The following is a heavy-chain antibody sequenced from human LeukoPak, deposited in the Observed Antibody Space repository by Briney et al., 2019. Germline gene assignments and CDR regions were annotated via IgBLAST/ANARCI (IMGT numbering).Heavy chain of an antibody. CDR2: IYHTGIT. CDR3: AASSGVTLGRF. V-gene: IGHV4-31*03. D-gene: IGHD4/OR15-4a*01. CDR1: GGSVSSGSHY. Sequence: SQTLSLTCPVSGGSVSSGSHYYNWIRQHPGKGLEWIGYIYHTGITPYNPSLRSRVTMSVDTSMNQVSLKLNSLTAADTAVYYCAASSGVTLGRFWGQGFLVTVSS. J-gene: IGHJ4*02.